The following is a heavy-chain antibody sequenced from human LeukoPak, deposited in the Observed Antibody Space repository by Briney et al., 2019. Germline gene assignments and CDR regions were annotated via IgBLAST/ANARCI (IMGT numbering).Heavy chain of an antibody. CDR3: ASSLILTGYYSDY. CDR2: ISGGGGST. CDR1: GFTFSSYA. Sequence: GGSLRLSCAASGFTFSSYAMSWVRQDPGKGLEWVSAISGGGGSTYYADSVKGRFTISRDNSKNTLYLQMNSLRAEDTAVYYCASSLILTGYYSDYWGQGTLVTVSS. D-gene: IGHD3-9*01. V-gene: IGHV3-23*01. J-gene: IGHJ4*02.